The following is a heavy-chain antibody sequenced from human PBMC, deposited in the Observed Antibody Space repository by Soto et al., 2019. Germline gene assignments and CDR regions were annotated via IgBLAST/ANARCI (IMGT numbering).Heavy chain of an antibody. CDR3: ARRYGASFDY. Sequence: SATLSLTCAVSGGSASSGSYYWRWIGQPPGKGLEWIGYIYYSGSTNHNPSLKSRVTISVDTSKNQFSLKLSSVTAADTAVYYCARRYGASFDYWGQGTLVTVS. D-gene: IGHD4-17*01. J-gene: IGHJ4*02. CDR1: GGSASSGSYY. CDR2: IYYSGST. V-gene: IGHV4-61*01.